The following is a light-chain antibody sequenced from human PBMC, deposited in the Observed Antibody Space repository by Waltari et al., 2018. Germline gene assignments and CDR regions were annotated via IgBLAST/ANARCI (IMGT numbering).Light chain of an antibody. CDR1: SSNIGSNT. CDR2: SHN. Sequence: QSVLTQPPSASGTPGQRVTISCSGSSSNIGSNTANWYQQLPGTAPKLLIYSHNQRPSGVPDRFSGSKSVTSASLAISGLQSEDAADYYCATWDDSLNGRVVFGGGTKLTVL. V-gene: IGLV1-44*01. J-gene: IGLJ2*01. CDR3: ATWDDSLNGRVV.